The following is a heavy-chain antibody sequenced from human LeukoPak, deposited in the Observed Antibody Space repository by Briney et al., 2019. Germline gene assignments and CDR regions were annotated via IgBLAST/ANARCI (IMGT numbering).Heavy chain of an antibody. CDR2: ISSGSGTI. V-gene: IGHV3-48*01. D-gene: IGHD3-22*01. CDR3: VRDRDGSGYYYLY. CDR1: GFTFSSFS. J-gene: IGHJ4*02. Sequence: PGGSLSLSCAASGFTFSSFSMNWLRQAPGKGLEWVSYISSGSGTIYYADSVKRRFTISRDNAKNSTFLQMNRLRAEETALYYCVRDRDGSGYYYLYCGEGTLVTVSS.